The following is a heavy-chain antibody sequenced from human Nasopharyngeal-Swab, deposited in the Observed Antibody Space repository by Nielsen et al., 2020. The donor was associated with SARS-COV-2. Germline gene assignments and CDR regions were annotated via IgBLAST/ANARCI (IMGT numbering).Heavy chain of an antibody. D-gene: IGHD3-3*01. CDR3: ARASPQRITIFGVVGAFDI. V-gene: IGHV4-59*01. J-gene: IGHJ3*02. CDR2: IYYSGST. Sequence: SETLSLTCTVSGGSISSYYWSWIRQPPGKGLEWIGYIYYSGSTNYNPSLKSRVTISVDTSKNQFSLKLSSVTAADTAVYYCARASPQRITIFGVVGAFDIWGQGTMVTVSS. CDR1: GGSISSYY.